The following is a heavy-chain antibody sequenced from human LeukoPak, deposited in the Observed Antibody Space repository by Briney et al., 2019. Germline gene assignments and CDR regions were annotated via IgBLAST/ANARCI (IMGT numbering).Heavy chain of an antibody. CDR3: ARGGTYWDY. V-gene: IGHV4-39*07. J-gene: IGHJ4*02. Sequence: SETLPLTCTVSGGSIRTTSYYWGWIRQSPGREPEWIGSIYFSGSTYYNPSLESRVTISVDTSNNQFSLKLTAVAAADTAVYYCARGGTYWDYWGQGTLVTVFS. CDR2: IYFSGST. D-gene: IGHD3-10*01. CDR1: GGSIRTTSYY.